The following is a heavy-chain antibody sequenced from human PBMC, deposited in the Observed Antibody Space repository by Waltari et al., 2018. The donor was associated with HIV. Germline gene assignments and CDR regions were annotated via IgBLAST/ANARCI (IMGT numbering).Heavy chain of an antibody. CDR2: INSDWSST. J-gene: IGHJ4*02. CDR1: GFTFSSYW. CDR3: ARAGRDGKLPPDY. Sequence: EVQLVESGGGSVQPGGSLRLSCAASGFTFSSYWMHWVRQAPGKGLVWVSRINSDWSSTSYADSVKGRFTISRDNAKNTVYLQMSSLRAEDTAVYYCARAGRDGKLPPDYWGQGTLVTVSS. V-gene: IGHV3-74*01. D-gene: IGHD1-26*01.